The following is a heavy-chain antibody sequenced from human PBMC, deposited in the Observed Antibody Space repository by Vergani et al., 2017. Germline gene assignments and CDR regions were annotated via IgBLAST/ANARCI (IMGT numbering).Heavy chain of an antibody. CDR3: ARDGSGSSRRRDENWFDP. J-gene: IGHJ5*02. V-gene: IGHV1-3*04. Sequence: QVQLVQSGAEVKKPGASVKVSCKASGYTFTSYAMHWVRQAPGQRLEWMGWINTGNGNTKYSQKFQGRVTITRDTSASTAYMELSSLRSEDTAVYYCARDGSGSSRRRDENWFDPWGQGTLVTVSS. CDR2: INTGNGNT. D-gene: IGHD1-26*01. CDR1: GYTFTSYA.